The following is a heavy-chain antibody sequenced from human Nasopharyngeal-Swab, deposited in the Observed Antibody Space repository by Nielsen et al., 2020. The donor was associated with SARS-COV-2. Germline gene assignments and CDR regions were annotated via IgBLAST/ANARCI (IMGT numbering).Heavy chain of an antibody. CDR3: AKRDDYYESSGLGD. CDR2: IRGSGITT. J-gene: IGHJ4*02. Sequence: GGSLRLSCAASGFTFSDYAMSWVRQAPGKGLEWVSAIRGSGITTYYADSVKGRFTISRDNSKNTLYLQMNSLRAEDTAVYYCAKRDDYYESSGLGDWGQGTLVTVSS. CDR1: GFTFSDYA. D-gene: IGHD3-22*01. V-gene: IGHV3-23*01.